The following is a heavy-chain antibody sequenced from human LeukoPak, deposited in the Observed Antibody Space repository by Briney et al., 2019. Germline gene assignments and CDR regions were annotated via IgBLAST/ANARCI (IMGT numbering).Heavy chain of an antibody. V-gene: IGHV3-23*01. CDR2: ISDSGDGT. D-gene: IGHD6-13*01. Sequence: GGSLRLSCAASGFTFRTYAISWVRQTPGKGVEWVSGISDSGDGTYYAESVKGRFTISRDNSKNTVFLQMNSLRADDTAKYYCAKDKAPGSWHTPSDFWGQGTLVTVSS. CDR1: GFTFRTYA. J-gene: IGHJ4*02. CDR3: AKDKAPGSWHTPSDF.